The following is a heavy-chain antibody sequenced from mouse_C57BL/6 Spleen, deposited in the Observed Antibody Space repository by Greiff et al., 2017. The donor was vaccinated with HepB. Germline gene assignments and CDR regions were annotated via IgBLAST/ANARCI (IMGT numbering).Heavy chain of an antibody. CDR3: ARGNYDAMDY. CDR1: GYSITSGYY. V-gene: IGHV3-6*01. Sequence: EVKLMESGPGLVKPSQSLSLTCSVTGYSITSGYYWNWIRQFPGNKLEWMGYISYDGSTNYNPSIKNRITITRDTSKNQFCLKLNSVTTEDTATYYCARGNYDAMDYWGQGTSVTVSS. CDR2: ISYDGST. J-gene: IGHJ4*01.